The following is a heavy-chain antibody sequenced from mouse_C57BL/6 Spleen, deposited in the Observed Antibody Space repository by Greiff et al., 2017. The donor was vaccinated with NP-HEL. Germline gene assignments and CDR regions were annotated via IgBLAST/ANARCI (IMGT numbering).Heavy chain of an antibody. J-gene: IGHJ4*01. Sequence: EVQGVESGEGLVKPGGSLKLSCAASGFTFSSYAMSWVRQTPEKRLEWVAYISSGGDYIYYADTVKGRFTISRDNARNTLYLQMSSLKSEDTAMYYCTREFITTVEGAMDYWGQGTSVTVSS. V-gene: IGHV5-9-1*02. D-gene: IGHD1-1*01. CDR1: GFTFSSYA. CDR3: TREFITTVEGAMDY. CDR2: ISSGGDYI.